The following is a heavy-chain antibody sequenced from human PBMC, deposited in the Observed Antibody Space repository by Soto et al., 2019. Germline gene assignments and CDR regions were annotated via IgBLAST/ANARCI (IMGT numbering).Heavy chain of an antibody. V-gene: IGHV3-23*01. J-gene: IGHJ2*01. CDR3: AKHKTAADWFFDL. CDR2: IRGSGGTT. CDR1: GFTFNTYG. Sequence: EVQLLESGGGLVQPGGSLKLSCAASGFTFNTYGMNWVRQAPGKGLEWVSTIRGSGGTTYYADSVKGRFSISRDNXKNTLYLQMNSLRAEDTAVYYCAKHKTAADWFFDLWGRGTLVTVSS. D-gene: IGHD1-1*01.